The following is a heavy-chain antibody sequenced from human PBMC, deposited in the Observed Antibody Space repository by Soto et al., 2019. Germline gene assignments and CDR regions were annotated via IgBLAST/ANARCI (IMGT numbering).Heavy chain of an antibody. D-gene: IGHD3-9*01. CDR1: GGSIISTSYY. V-gene: IGHV4-39*01. Sequence: PSETLSLTCSVSGGSIISTSYYWGWIRQPPGKGLEWIAAIYYSGNIYHNPSLKSRVTMSIDTSKNQFSLKMSSVTAADTAVYYCARLLHDNRGYYYFDYWGRGTLVTVSS. CDR2: IYYSGNI. J-gene: IGHJ4*02. CDR3: ARLLHDNRGYYYFDY.